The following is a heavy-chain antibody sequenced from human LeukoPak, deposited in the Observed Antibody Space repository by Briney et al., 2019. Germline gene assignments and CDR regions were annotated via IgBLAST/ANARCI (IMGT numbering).Heavy chain of an antibody. J-gene: IGHJ4*02. CDR3: ARCHYYGSGNYVRVYSPDY. CDR1: GYSFTTFA. CDR2: ISAYNGNT. D-gene: IGHD3-10*01. Sequence: ASVKVSCKASGYSFTTFAMNWVRQAPGQGLEWMGWISAYNGNTNYAQTLQGRVTMTTDTSTSTAYMELRSLGSDDTAVYYCARCHYYGSGNYVRVYSPDYWGQGTLVTVSS. V-gene: IGHV1-18*01.